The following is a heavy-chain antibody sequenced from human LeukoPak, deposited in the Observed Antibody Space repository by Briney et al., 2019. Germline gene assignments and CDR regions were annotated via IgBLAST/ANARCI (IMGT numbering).Heavy chain of an antibody. Sequence: GGSLRLSCAASGFAFSTFGLHWVRQAPGKGLEWVASVWYVGGDEYYADSVKGRFKISRDNSKSTLYLQMDSLRAEDTAVYYCAKFLMTAVTTGFGSWGQGTLVTVSS. CDR2: VWYVGGDE. CDR3: AKFLMTAVTTGFGS. CDR1: GFAFSTFG. V-gene: IGHV3-33*06. D-gene: IGHD4-17*01. J-gene: IGHJ4*02.